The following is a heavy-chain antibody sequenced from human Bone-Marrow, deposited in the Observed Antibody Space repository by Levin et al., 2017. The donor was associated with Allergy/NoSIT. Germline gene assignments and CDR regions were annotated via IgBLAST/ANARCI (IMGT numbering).Heavy chain of an antibody. J-gene: IGHJ6*02. Sequence: GESLKISCKGSGYSFTSYWIGWVRQMPGKGLEWMGIIYPGDSDTRYSPSFQGQVTISADKSISTAYLQWSSLKASDTAMYYCARHFSKDYGGNSYYDYYGMDVWGQGTTVTVSS. V-gene: IGHV5-51*01. D-gene: IGHD4-23*01. CDR3: ARHFSKDYGGNSYYDYYGMDV. CDR2: IYPGDSDT. CDR1: GYSFTSYW.